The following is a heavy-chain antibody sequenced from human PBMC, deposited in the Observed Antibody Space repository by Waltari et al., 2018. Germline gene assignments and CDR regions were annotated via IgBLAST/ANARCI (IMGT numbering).Heavy chain of an antibody. CDR1: GGSISSSSYY. V-gene: IGHV4-39*07. D-gene: IGHD1-26*01. CDR3: ARVGATKDYYYYGMDV. J-gene: IGHJ6*02. Sequence: QLQLQESGPGLVKPSETLSLTCTVSGGSISSSSYYWGWIRQPPGKGLEWIGSIYYSGSTYYNPSLKSRVTISVDTSKNQFSLKLSSVTAADTAVYYCARVGATKDYYYYGMDVWGQGTTVTVSS. CDR2: IYYSGST.